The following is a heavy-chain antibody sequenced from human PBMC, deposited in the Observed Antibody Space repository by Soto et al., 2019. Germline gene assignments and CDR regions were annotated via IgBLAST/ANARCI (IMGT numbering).Heavy chain of an antibody. CDR3: ATEIGDLTASDN. CDR2: IIATLDLT. V-gene: IGHV1-69*08. CDR1: GGTFNSYT. Sequence: QVQLVQSGPELKKPGSSVRVSCRASGGTFNSYTITWVRQSPGQGLEWLGRIIATLDLTNSAQNFQGRVTITADKSTSTPYMELTSLRSEDMAVYYCATEIGDLTASDNWGQGTVVTVSS. J-gene: IGHJ3*02.